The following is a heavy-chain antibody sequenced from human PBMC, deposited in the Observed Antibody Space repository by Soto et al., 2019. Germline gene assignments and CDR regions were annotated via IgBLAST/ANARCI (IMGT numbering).Heavy chain of an antibody. CDR1: GFTFSSFA. D-gene: IGHD3-22*01. CDR3: TKDAHSTGYFYDY. CDR2: MTGNGGSA. V-gene: IGHV3-23*01. J-gene: IGHJ4*02. Sequence: PGGSLRLSCAASGFTFSSFAMNWVRQVPGKGLEWVSAMTGNGGSAYYTDSVKGRFTISRDNSKNTLYLQMNSLRAEDTALYYCTKDAHSTGYFYDYWGPGTLVTVSS.